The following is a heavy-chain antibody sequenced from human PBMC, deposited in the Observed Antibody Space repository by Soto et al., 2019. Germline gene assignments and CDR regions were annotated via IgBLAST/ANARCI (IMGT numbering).Heavy chain of an antibody. CDR3: AKTRRSGWFLDY. Sequence: GGSLRLSCAASGFNFETFWMSWVRQAPGKGLEWVANIKQGGSQKYYVDSVRGRFTISRDNSNNTLSLQMNSLGAEDTAVYYCAKTRRSGWFLDYWGQGTLVTVSS. J-gene: IGHJ4*02. CDR2: IKQGGSQK. V-gene: IGHV3-7*05. CDR1: GFNFETFW. D-gene: IGHD6-19*01.